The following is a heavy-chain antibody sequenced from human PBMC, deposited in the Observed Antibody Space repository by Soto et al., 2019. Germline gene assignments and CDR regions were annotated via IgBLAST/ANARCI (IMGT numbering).Heavy chain of an antibody. Sequence: EVQLVESGGGLVQPGRSLRLSCAASGFTFDDYAMHWVRQVPGKGLQWVSGLSWNGITIGYAASVKGRFTISRDNAKKSLYHQMHGLKPDDTAVDYCAASRSYASSDYSGFHYGRDVWGLWTTVTVS. CDR3: AASRSYASSDYSGFHYGRDV. D-gene: IGHD3-22*01. J-gene: IGHJ6*02. V-gene: IGHV3-9*01. CDR2: LSWNGITI. CDR1: GFTFDDYA.